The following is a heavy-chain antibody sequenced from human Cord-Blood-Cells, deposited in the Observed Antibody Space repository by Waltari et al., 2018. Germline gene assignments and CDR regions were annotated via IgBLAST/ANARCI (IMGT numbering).Heavy chain of an antibody. CDR2: VDPEDGET. D-gene: IGHD6-13*01. V-gene: IGHV1-69-2*01. CDR1: GYTFTDYY. CDR3: ATPIYSAADYYYYGMDV. Sequence: EVQLVQSGAEVKKPGATVKISCKVSGYTFTDYYMHWVKPAPGKGLEWMGLVDPEDGETIYAEKFQGRVTITADTSTDTAYMELSSLRSEDTAVYYCATPIYSAADYYYYGMDVWGQGTTVTVSS. J-gene: IGHJ6*02.